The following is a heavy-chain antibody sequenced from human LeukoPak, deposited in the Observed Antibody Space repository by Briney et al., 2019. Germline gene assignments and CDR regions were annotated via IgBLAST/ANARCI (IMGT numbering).Heavy chain of an antibody. V-gene: IGHV5-51*01. J-gene: IGHJ3*02. CDR1: GYSFTSYW. D-gene: IGHD3-9*01. CDR2: IYPGDSDT. CDR3: ARLADLYDILTGYYRSAFDI. Sequence: GESLKIPCKGSGYSFTSYWIGWVRQMPGKGLEWMGIIYPGDSDTRYSPSFQGQVTISADKSISTAYLQWSSLKASDTAMYYCARLADLYDILTGYYRSAFDIWGQGTMVTVSS.